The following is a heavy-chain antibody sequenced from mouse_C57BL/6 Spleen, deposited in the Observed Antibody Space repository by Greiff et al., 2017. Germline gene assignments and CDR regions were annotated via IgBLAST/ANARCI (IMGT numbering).Heavy chain of an antibody. Sequence: EVKLMESGGGLVQPGGSMKLSCVASGFTFSNYWMNWVRQSPEKGLEWVAQIRLKSDNYATHYAESVKGRFTISRDDSKSSVYLQMNNLRAEDTGIYYCTSHYYGAGAWFAYWGQGTLVTVSA. CDR2: IRLKSDNYAT. CDR3: TSHYYGAGAWFAY. V-gene: IGHV6-3*01. J-gene: IGHJ3*01. D-gene: IGHD1-1*01. CDR1: GFTFSNYW.